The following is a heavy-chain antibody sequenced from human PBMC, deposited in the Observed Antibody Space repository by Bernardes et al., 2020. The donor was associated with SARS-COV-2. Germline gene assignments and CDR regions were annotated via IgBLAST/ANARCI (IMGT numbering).Heavy chain of an antibody. CDR2: INYSGST. Sequence: SETLSLTCTVSGGSISGYYWSWIRQPPGKALEWIGYINYSGSTHYKPSLKSRVTISIDTSRNQFSLRLSSVTAADTAIYYCARASQSELDWFDPWGQGTLVTVSS. V-gene: IGHV4-59*01. D-gene: IGHD3-3*02. CDR3: ARASQSELDWFDP. J-gene: IGHJ5*02. CDR1: GGSISGYY.